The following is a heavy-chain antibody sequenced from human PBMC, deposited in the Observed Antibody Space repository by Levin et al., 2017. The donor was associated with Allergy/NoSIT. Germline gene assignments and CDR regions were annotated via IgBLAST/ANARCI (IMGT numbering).Heavy chain of an antibody. CDR2: VRFDGSNE. J-gene: IGHJ4*02. CDR3: ARDGVGATTFVGYNDY. CDR1: GFIFSGYG. Sequence: GGSLRLSCVAPGFIFSGYGMHWVRQAPGKGLEWVAAVRFDGSNENYADSVKGRFTISRDNSKNTLYLQMNSLRGEDTAVYYCARDGVGATTFVGYNDYWGQGTLVTVSS. V-gene: IGHV3-33*01. D-gene: IGHD1-26*01.